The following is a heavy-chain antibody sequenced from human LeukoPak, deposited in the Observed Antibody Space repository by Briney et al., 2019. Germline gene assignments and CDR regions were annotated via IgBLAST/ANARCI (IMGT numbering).Heavy chain of an antibody. CDR2: IYYSGST. CDR1: GGSISSYH. Sequence: SETLSLTCTVSGGSISSYHWSWIRQPPGKGLEWIGYIYYSGSTNYNPSLKSRVTISVDTSKNQFSLKLSSVTAADAAVYYCARVRRQQLVRTDAFDIWGQGTMVTVSS. V-gene: IGHV4-59*01. D-gene: IGHD6-13*01. J-gene: IGHJ3*02. CDR3: ARVRRQQLVRTDAFDI.